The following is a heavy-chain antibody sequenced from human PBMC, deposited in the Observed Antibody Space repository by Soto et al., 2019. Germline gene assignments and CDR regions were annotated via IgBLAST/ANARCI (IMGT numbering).Heavy chain of an antibody. Sequence: EVQLLESGGGLVQPGGSLRLSCAASGFSFSSYAMSWVRQAPGKGLEWVSAISGSGGSTYYADSVNDRFTISGDSSKNTLERERNRQRGVYLGVYYCAKATGMLIGSYFDYRGQGTLVTLPS. CDR3: AKATGMLIGSYFDY. CDR2: ISGSGGST. V-gene: IGHV3-23*01. D-gene: IGHD2-8*01. CDR1: GFSFSSYA. J-gene: IGHJ4*01.